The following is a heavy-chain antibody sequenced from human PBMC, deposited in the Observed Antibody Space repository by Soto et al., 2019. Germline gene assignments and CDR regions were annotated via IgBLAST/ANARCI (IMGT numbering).Heavy chain of an antibody. Sequence: GGSLRLSCAASGFTFEDYAMHWVRQAPGKGLEWVSGISWNSGSIGNADSVKGRFTISRDNAKNSLYLQMNSLRAEDTALYYCAKDSYSNYFGGEFDYWGQGTLVTVSS. J-gene: IGHJ4*02. D-gene: IGHD4-4*01. CDR1: GFTFEDYA. CDR3: AKDSYSNYFGGEFDY. V-gene: IGHV3-9*01. CDR2: ISWNSGSI.